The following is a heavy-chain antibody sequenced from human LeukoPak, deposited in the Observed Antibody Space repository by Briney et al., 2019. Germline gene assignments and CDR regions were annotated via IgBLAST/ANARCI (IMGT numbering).Heavy chain of an antibody. V-gene: IGHV1-8*03. CDR3: ARSVNWNSYYYYYYMDV. CDR2: MNPNSGNT. Sequence: ASVKVSCKASGYTFTSYDINWVRQATGQGLEWMGWMNPNSGNTGYAQKFQGRVTITRNTSISTAYMELSSLRSEDTAVYYCARSVNWNSYYYYYYMDVWGKGTTVTVSS. CDR1: GYTFTSYD. D-gene: IGHD1-7*01. J-gene: IGHJ6*03.